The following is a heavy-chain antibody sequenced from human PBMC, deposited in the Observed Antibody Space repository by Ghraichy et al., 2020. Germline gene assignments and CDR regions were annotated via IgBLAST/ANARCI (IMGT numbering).Heavy chain of an antibody. CDR1: GFTFSSYA. J-gene: IGHJ4*02. D-gene: IGHD1-26*01. CDR2: DGNNK. V-gene: IGHV3-30-3*01. Sequence: GGPLRLSCAASGFTFSSYAMHWVRQAPGKGLEWVAVDGNNKYYADSVKGRFTVSRDNSKNTLYLQMNSLRAEDTAVYYCARERREATIMLGDYWGRGTLVTVSS. CDR3: ARERREATIMLGDY.